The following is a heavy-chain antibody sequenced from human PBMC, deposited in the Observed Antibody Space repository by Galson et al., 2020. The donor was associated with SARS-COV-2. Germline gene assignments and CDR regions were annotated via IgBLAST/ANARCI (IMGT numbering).Heavy chain of an antibody. D-gene: IGHD3-9*01. CDR3: ARRTDGYYDVLTGWRRETEYYDGLDV. Sequence: ETLETLSLTCSVSGDSIRGYYWTWIRQAPGKGLEWLGHVYAPAVGNYSPSLRGRLSISVDTSSNQVSLTLSSVTAAATAIYFCARRTDGYYDVLTGWRRETEYYDGLDVWGQGTTVTVSS. CDR1: GDSIRGYY. J-gene: IGHJ6*02. CDR2: VYAPAVG. V-gene: IGHV4-59*08.